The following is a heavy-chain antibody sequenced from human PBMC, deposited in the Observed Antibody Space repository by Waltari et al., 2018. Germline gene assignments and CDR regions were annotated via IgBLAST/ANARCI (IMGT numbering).Heavy chain of an antibody. CDR2: IDWDDDK. CDR3: ARMLGTTHYHGMDV. J-gene: IGHJ6*02. CDR1: GLSLSTSGVR. D-gene: IGHD1-1*01. Sequence: QVTLKESGPALVKPTQTLTLTCTLSGLSLSTSGVRVSWIRQPPGKALEWLARIDWDDDKYYSTSLKARLTVSKDISRNQIILTMTNMDPVDTATYYCARMLGTTHYHGMDVWGQGTTVTVSS. V-gene: IGHV2-70*04.